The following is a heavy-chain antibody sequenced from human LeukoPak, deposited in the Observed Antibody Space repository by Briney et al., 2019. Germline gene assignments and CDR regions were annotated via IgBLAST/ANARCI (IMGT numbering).Heavy chain of an antibody. CDR1: GGTYSRYV. CDR2: IVPIFGTA. D-gene: IGHD1-20*01. J-gene: IGHJ5*02. Sequence: SVQVSRLSSGGTYSRYVIRWVRPARGQGLEWMGGIVPIFGTATSAQKFQGSVTITADESTSTAYMELSSLRSEDTAVSYCARAINWNDGCDPWGQGTLVTVSS. CDR3: ARAINWNDGCDP. V-gene: IGHV1-69*13.